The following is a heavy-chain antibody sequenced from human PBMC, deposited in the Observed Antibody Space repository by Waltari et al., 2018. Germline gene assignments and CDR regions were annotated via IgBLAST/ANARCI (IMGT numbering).Heavy chain of an antibody. Sequence: QVQLQESGPGLVKPSETLSLTCAVAGYPISRGYYWGWIRQPPGKGLEWIGSIYHSGSTYYNPSLKSRVTISVDTSKNQFSLKLSSVTAADTAVYYCARYDDYWGQGTLVTVSS. V-gene: IGHV4-38-2*01. CDR3: ARYDDY. J-gene: IGHJ4*02. CDR2: IYHSGST. CDR1: GYPISRGYY. D-gene: IGHD3-16*01.